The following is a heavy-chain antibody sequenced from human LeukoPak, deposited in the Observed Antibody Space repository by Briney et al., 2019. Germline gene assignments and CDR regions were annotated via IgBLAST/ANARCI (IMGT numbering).Heavy chain of an antibody. Sequence: QTGGSLRLSCAASGFVFCASYMSWVRKAPGKGLEWVATIKPDGSEKYHVDSVSGRFTISRDNTNDSLFLQMNSLRVDDTAVYYCVRGGTYWTVSWGQGTLVNVS. CDR2: IKPDGSEK. J-gene: IGHJ5*01. V-gene: IGHV3-7*01. CDR1: GFVFCASY. CDR3: VRGGTYWTVS.